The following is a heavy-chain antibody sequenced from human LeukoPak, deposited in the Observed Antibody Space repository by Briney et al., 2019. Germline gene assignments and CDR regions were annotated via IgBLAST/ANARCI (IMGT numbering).Heavy chain of an antibody. D-gene: IGHD5-12*01. CDR3: ARASASYSAYDDY. CDR1: GFTFSSYW. Sequence: PGGSLRLSCAASGFTFSSYWMSWVRQAPGKGLEWVANINQDGSEKYYVDSVKGRFTISRDNAKNSLYLQMNSLRAEDTAVYYCARASASYSAYDDYWGQGTLVIVSS. V-gene: IGHV3-7*01. J-gene: IGHJ4*02. CDR2: INQDGSEK.